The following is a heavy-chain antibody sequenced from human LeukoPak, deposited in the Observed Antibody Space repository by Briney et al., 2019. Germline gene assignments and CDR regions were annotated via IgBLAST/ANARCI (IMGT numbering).Heavy chain of an antibody. D-gene: IGHD3-3*01. CDR1: GGTFSSYA. V-gene: IGHV1-69*01. CDR2: IIPIFGTA. CDR3: ARVNTIFGVVPYYYYYMDV. J-gene: IGHJ6*03. Sequence: GASVKVSCKASGGTFSSYAISWVRQAPGQGLEWMGGIIPIFGTANYAQKFQGRVTITADESTSTAYMELSSLRSEDTAVYYCARVNTIFGVVPYYYYYMDVWGKGTTVTVSS.